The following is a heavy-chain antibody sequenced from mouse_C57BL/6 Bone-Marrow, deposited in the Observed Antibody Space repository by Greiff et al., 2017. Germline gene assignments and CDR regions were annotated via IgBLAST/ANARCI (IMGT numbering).Heavy chain of an antibody. CDR2: IWSGGSK. CDR3: ARNLRVLRFAF. D-gene: IGHD1-2*01. Sequence: QVQLQQSGPGLVQPSPSLSITCTVSGFSFTSYGVHWVRQSPGKGLEWRGVIWSGGSKDNNAAFISRLSISKDNSNSQVFFKLNSLQADDTAIYYCARNLRVLRFAFCGQGTLVTVSA. CDR1: GFSFTSYG. J-gene: IGHJ3*01. V-gene: IGHV2-2*01.